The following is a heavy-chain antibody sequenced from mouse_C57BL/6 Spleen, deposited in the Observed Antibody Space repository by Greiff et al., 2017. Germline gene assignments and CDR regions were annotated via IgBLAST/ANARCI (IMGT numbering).Heavy chain of an antibody. V-gene: IGHV1-15*01. CDR3: TRNDGDLAWYGY. D-gene: IGHD2-3*01. Sequence: QVQLQQSGAELVRPGASVTLSCKASGYTFTDYEMHWVKQTPVHGLEWIGTIDPETGGTAYNQKFKGKAILTADKSSSTAYMDLRSLTSEDSAVYCCTRNDGDLAWYGYWGQGILVTVAA. CDR2: IDPETGGT. CDR1: GYTFTDYE. J-gene: IGHJ3*01.